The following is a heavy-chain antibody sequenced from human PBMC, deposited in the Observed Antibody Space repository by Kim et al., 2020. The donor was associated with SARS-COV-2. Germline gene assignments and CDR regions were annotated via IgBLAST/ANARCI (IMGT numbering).Heavy chain of an antibody. J-gene: IGHJ4*02. CDR2: ISAYNGNT. CDR1: GYTFTSYG. D-gene: IGHD6-19*01. V-gene: IGHV1-18*04. Sequence: DSVKVSCKASGYTFTSYGISWVRQAPGQGLEWMGWISAYNGNTNYAQKLQGRVTMTTDTSTSTAYMELRSLRSDDTAVYYCARAIAVAGTENYWGQGTLVTVSS. CDR3: ARAIAVAGTENY.